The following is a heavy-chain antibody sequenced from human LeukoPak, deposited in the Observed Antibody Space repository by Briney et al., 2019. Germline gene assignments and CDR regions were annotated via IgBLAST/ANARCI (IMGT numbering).Heavy chain of an antibody. CDR1: GFTFSSYS. D-gene: IGHD3-16*01. CDR3: ATDWAWGGFDY. CDR2: ISSSSSTI. J-gene: IGHJ4*02. Sequence: GGSLRLSCAASGFTFSSYSMNWVRQAPGKGLEWVSYISSSSSTIYYADSVKGRFTVSRDNSKNTLYLQMNSLTAEDTAVYYCATDWAWGGFDYWGQGVLVTVSS. V-gene: IGHV3-48*04.